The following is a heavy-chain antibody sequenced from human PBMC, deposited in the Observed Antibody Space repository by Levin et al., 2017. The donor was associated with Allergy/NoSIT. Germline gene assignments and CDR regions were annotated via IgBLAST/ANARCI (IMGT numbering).Heavy chain of an antibody. CDR2: ISGSGGST. D-gene: IGHD6-19*01. V-gene: IGHV3-23*01. Sequence: PGGSLRLSCAASEFTFSSYAMNWVRQAPGKGLEWVSTISGSGGSTYYADSVKGRFNISRDNSKNTLYLQMNSLRAEDTAVHYCAKDLEDSTGWYGDAFDIWGQGTMVTVSS. CDR1: EFTFSSYA. CDR3: AKDLEDSTGWYGDAFDI. J-gene: IGHJ3*02.